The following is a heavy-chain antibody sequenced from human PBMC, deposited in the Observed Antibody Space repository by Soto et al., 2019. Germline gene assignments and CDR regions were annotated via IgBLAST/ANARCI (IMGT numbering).Heavy chain of an antibody. Sequence: QVQLVESGGGVVQPGRSLRLSCAASGFTFSSYAMHWVRQAPGKGLEWVAVISYDGSNKYYADSVKGRFTISRDNSKNTLYLQMNSLRAEDTAVYYCAREYVDTSERHYYYYGMDVWGQGTTVTVSS. J-gene: IGHJ6*02. CDR3: AREYVDTSERHYYYYGMDV. CDR2: ISYDGSNK. D-gene: IGHD5-18*01. V-gene: IGHV3-30-3*01. CDR1: GFTFSSYA.